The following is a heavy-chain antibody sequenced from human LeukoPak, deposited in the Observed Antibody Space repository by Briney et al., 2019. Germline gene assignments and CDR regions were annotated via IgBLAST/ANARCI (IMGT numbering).Heavy chain of an antibody. CDR2: INSDGSST. V-gene: IGHV3-74*01. CDR3: AKEIQLWLTPYNRFDP. CDR1: GFTFSSYW. Sequence: GGSLRLSCAASGFTFSSYWMHWVRQAPGKGLVWVSRINSDGSSTSYADSVKGRFTISRDNAKNTLYLQMNSLRAEDTAVYYCAKEIQLWLTPYNRFDPWGQGTLVTVSS. J-gene: IGHJ5*02. D-gene: IGHD5-18*01.